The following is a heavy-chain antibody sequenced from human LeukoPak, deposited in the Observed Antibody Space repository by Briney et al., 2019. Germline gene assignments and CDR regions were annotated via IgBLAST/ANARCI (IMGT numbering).Heavy chain of an antibody. CDR2: VSGNGAIT. V-gene: IGHV3-23*01. CDR3: AKDAPGESRDFDY. Sequence: GGSLRLSCVASGFAFSGYAKTRVRQAPGKGLEWVSAVSGNGAITHYADSVKGRFTISRDNSKNTIYLQMNGLRAEDTAVYYCAKDAPGESRDFDYWGQGTLVIVSS. D-gene: IGHD3-16*01. J-gene: IGHJ4*02. CDR1: GFAFSGYA.